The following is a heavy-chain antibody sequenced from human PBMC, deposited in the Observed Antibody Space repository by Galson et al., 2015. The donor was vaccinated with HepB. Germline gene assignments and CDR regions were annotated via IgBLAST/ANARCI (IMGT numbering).Heavy chain of an antibody. CDR1: GFTFSSYG. J-gene: IGHJ6*02. CDR3: ANGYCSGGSCYSMYYYYGLDV. D-gene: IGHD2-15*01. V-gene: IGHV3-30*18. Sequence: SLRLSCAASGFTFSSYGMHWVRQAPGKGLEWVAVISYDGSNKYYADSVKGRFTISRDNSKNTLYLQMNSLRAEDTAVYYCANGYCSGGSCYSMYYYYGLDVWGQGTTVTVSS. CDR2: ISYDGSNK.